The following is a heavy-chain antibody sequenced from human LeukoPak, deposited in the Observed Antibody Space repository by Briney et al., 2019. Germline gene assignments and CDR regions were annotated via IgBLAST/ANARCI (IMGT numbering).Heavy chain of an antibody. V-gene: IGHV4-59*08. CDR2: IYYSGST. D-gene: IGHD2-15*01. J-gene: IGHJ5*02. Sequence: SETLSLTCTVSGGSISSYYWSWIRQPPGKGLEWIEYIYYSGSTNYNPSLKSRVTISVDTSKNQFSLKLSSVTAADTAMYYCARRRGGTNWFDPWGQGTLVTVSS. CDR3: ARRRGGTNWFDP. CDR1: GGSISSYY.